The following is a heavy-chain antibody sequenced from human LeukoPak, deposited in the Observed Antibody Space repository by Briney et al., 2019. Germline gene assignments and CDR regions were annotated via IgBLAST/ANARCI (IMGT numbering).Heavy chain of an antibody. CDR3: ARRGYSYGYFDY. Sequence: SETLSLTCTVSGGSISSYYWSWIRLPPGKGLEWIGYLSKSGNTNYNPSLKSRVTISVDTSKNQFSLKLSSVTAADTAVYYCARRGYSYGYFDYWGQGTLVTVSS. J-gene: IGHJ4*02. CDR1: GGSISSYY. D-gene: IGHD5-18*01. CDR2: LSKSGNT. V-gene: IGHV4-59*12.